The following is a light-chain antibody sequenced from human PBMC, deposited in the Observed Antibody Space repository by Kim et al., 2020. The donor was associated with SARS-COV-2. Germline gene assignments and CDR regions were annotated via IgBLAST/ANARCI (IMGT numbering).Light chain of an antibody. Sequence: ATLSVSPGESVTRSCRASQSISRSLAWYQQKPGQAPRLLIYGAASRPADVPGRFRGSGSGTQFTLTISSLQSEDFAVYYCQQSITFGGGTKVDIK. CDR3: QQSIT. CDR2: GAA. J-gene: IGKJ4*01. CDR1: QSISRS. V-gene: IGKV3-15*01.